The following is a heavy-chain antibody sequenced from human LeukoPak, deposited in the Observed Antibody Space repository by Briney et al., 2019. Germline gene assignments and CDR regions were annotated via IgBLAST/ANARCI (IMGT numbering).Heavy chain of an antibody. J-gene: IGHJ4*02. CDR3: ARDGSKGGTMIVVAY. D-gene: IGHD3-22*01. V-gene: IGHV3-30-3*01. CDR1: RFTFSSYA. Sequence: PGGSLTLSCAASRFTFSSYAMHWVRQAPGNGLEWVAVISYDGSNKDYEDSVKGRFTISRDNSKNTLYLQMNSLRAEDTAVYYCARDGSKGGTMIVVAYWGQGTLVTVSS. CDR2: ISYDGSNK.